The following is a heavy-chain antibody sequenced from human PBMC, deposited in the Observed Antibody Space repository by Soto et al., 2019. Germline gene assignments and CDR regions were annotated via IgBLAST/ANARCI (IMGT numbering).Heavy chain of an antibody. V-gene: IGHV3-9*01. CDR2: LKWNGENV. D-gene: IGHD2-21*02. Sequence: EVQLVESGGGLVQPGRSLRLSCAASGFNFDAYAMHWVRQAPGKGLELVLGLKWNGENVGYADFVRGRFTISRHNAKNSLYLQMNSLRVEEPAFYYCAKAGGHCHGVDCFFDTWGQGTLVTVSS. J-gene: IGHJ4*02. CDR1: GFNFDAYA. CDR3: AKAGGHCHGVDCFFDT.